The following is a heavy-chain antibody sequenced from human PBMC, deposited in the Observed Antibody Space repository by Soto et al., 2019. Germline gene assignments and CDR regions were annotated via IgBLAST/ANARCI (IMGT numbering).Heavy chain of an antibody. CDR3: ARDYEYSSGLTRWLDP. Sequence: SETLSLTCTVSGGSISSYYWSWIRQPPGKGLEWIGYIYYSGSTNYNPSLKSRVTISVDTSKNQFSLKLSSVTAADTAVYHCARDYEYSSGLTRWLDPWGQGTLVTVS. CDR2: IYYSGST. D-gene: IGHD6-19*01. CDR1: GGSISSYY. J-gene: IGHJ5*02. V-gene: IGHV4-59*01.